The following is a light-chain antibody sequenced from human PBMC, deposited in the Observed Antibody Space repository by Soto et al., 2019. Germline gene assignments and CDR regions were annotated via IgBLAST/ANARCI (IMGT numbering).Light chain of an antibody. CDR1: SGHSSYA. V-gene: IGLV4-69*01. J-gene: IGLJ2*01. CDR3: QTWGTGIVV. CDR2: LNSDGSH. Sequence: QSVLTQSPSASASLGASVKLTCTLSSGHSSYAIAWHQQQPEKGPRYLMKLNSDGSHSKGDGIPDRFSGSSSGAERYRTISSLQSEDEADYYCQTWGTGIVVFGGGTKLTVL.